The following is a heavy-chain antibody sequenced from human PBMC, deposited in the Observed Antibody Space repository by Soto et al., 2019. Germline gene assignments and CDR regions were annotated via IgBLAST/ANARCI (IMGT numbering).Heavy chain of an antibody. CDR2: IFTRDSET. CDR1: GHLFNNHW. CDR3: ARGYFDSGHGYDL. D-gene: IGHD3-10*01. Sequence: GESLKISCKGPGHLFNNHWIGWARQTPGKGLEWMGLIFTRDSETKTSPSFQGHVSFSVDNSINTVYLQWTSLKTTDTGIYFCARGYFDSGHGYDLWGQGXLVTVYS. J-gene: IGHJ5*02. V-gene: IGHV5-51*01.